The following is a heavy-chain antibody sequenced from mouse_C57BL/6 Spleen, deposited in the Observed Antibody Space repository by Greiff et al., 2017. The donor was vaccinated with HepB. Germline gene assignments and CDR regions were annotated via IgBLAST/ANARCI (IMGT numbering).Heavy chain of an antibody. D-gene: IGHD2-3*01. V-gene: IGHV5-16*01. J-gene: IGHJ2*01. CDR1: GFTFSDYY. CDR2: INYDGSST. CDR3: ARGEGGGYYVYFDY. Sequence: EVQLVESEGGLVQPGSSMKLSCTASGFTFSDYYMAWVRQVPEKGLEWVANINYDGSSTYYLDSLKSRFIISRDNAKNILYLQMSSLKSEDTATYYCARGEGGGYYVYFDYWGQGTTLTVSS.